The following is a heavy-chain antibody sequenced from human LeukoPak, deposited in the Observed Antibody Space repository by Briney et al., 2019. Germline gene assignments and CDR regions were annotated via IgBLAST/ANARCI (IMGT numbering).Heavy chain of an antibody. J-gene: IGHJ4*02. D-gene: IGHD3-9*01. Sequence: PGGSPRLSCAASGFTFSSYGMHWVRQAPGKGLEWVAVISYDGSNKYYADSVKGRFTISRDNSKNTLYLQMNSLRAEDTAVYYCAKDQRDDILTGYYDYYFDYWGQGTLVTVSS. CDR3: AKDQRDDILTGYYDYYFDY. CDR1: GFTFSSYG. V-gene: IGHV3-30*18. CDR2: ISYDGSNK.